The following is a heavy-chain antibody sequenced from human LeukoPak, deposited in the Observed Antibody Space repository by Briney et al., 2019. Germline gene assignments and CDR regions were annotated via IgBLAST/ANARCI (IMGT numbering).Heavy chain of an antibody. CDR3: ARDFYDFWSGYSHDAFDI. D-gene: IGHD3-3*01. J-gene: IGHJ3*02. CDR2: INPNSGGT. V-gene: IGHV1-2*06. CDR1: GYTFTVYY. Sequence: ASVKVSCKASGYTFTVYYMHWVRQAPGQGLEWMGRINPNSGGTNYAQKFQGRVNMTRDTSISTAYMELSRLRSDDTAVYYCARDFYDFWSGYSHDAFDIWGQGTMVTVSS.